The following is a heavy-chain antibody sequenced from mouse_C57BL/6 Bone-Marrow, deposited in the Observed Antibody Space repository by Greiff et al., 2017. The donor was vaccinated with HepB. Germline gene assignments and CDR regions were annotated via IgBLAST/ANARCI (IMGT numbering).Heavy chain of an antibody. Sequence: QVQLQQPGAELVKPGASVKMSCKASGYTFTSYWITWVKQRPGQGLEWIGDIYPGSGSTNYNEKFKSKATLTVDTSSSTAYMQRSSLTSEDSAVYYCARDHYGSSYDYWGQGTTLTVSS. CDR3: ARDHYGSSYDY. D-gene: IGHD1-1*01. CDR2: IYPGSGST. CDR1: GYTFTSYW. V-gene: IGHV1-55*01. J-gene: IGHJ2*01.